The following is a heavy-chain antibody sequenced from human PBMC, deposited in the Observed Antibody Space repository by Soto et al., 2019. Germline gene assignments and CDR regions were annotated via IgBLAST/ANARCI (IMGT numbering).Heavy chain of an antibody. J-gene: IGHJ4*02. Sequence: EVQLVESGGGLVQPGGSLRLSCAASGFTFSGYWMDWVRQAPGKGLEWVANINQDGSKKYYVDSVKGRFTISRDNAKNSLFLQMNSLRAEDTAVYYCAKDGDVYGRDLDSWGQGTLVTVSS. CDR3: AKDGDVYGRDLDS. CDR2: INQDGSKK. CDR1: GFTFSGYW. V-gene: IGHV3-7*03. D-gene: IGHD3-10*01.